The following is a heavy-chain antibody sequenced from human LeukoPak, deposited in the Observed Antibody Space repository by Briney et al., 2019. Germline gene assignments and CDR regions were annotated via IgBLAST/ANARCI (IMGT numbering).Heavy chain of an antibody. CDR2: INKGGENT. Sequence: GGSLRLSCAASGLTFNTYGMTWFRQAPGKGLEWVSTINKGGENTHHTDSVKGRFTISRDNSKNTVYLQLSSLRAEDTALYYCTIDPADYYETNSLDFWGQGTPVTVSS. CDR3: TIDPADYYETNSLDF. CDR1: GLTFNTYG. J-gene: IGHJ4*02. D-gene: IGHD3-22*01. V-gene: IGHV3-23*01.